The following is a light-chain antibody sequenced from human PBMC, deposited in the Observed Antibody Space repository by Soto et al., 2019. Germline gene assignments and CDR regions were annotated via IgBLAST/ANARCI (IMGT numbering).Light chain of an antibody. V-gene: IGKV3-20*01. CDR1: HSVGSSY. Sequence: ILLTQSPSTLSFSPGERATLSCRASHSVGSSYLAWYQQKPGQAPRLLIYGASSRATGIPDRFSGSGSGTDFPLTISTLEPEDFAVHYCQHYGSSPPLTFGGGTKVDIK. CDR2: GAS. CDR3: QHYGSSPPLT. J-gene: IGKJ4*01.